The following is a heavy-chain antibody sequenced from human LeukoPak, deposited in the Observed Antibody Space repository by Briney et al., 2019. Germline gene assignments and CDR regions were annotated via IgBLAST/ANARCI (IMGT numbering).Heavy chain of an antibody. CDR3: ASSTYGPDYYYYYGMDV. J-gene: IGHJ6*02. Sequence: SQTLSLTCTVSGGSISSSSYYWSWIRQPPGKGLEWIGEINHSGSTNYNPSLKSRVTISVDTSKNQFSLKLSSVTAADTAVYYCASSTYGPDYYYYYGMDVWGQGTTVTVSS. CDR1: GGSISSSSYY. V-gene: IGHV4-39*07. D-gene: IGHD3-16*01. CDR2: INHSGST.